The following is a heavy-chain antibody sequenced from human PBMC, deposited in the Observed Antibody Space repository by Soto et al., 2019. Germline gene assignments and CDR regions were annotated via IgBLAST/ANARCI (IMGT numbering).Heavy chain of an antibody. Sequence: QVQLVQSGAEVKKPGASVKVSCKASGYTFTSYGISWVRQAPGQGLEWMGWISAYNGNTNYAQKLQGRVTMTTDTSTSTAYMELRSLRSDDTAVYYCARGEAYYDILTGDEAYYFDYWGQGTLVTVSS. CDR3: ARGEAYYDILTGDEAYYFDY. D-gene: IGHD3-9*01. CDR2: ISAYNGNT. CDR1: GYTFTSYG. V-gene: IGHV1-18*01. J-gene: IGHJ4*02.